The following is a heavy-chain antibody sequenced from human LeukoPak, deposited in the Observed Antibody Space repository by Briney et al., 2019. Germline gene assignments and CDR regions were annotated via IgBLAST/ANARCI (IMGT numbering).Heavy chain of an antibody. Sequence: ASVKVPCKASGYTFTAYLIHWVRQAPGQGLDWMGCINPNSGGTNYAQKFQGRVTMTRDTSISTAYMELSRLRSDDTAVYYCARDSLLLGYCSGGSCYLDPYYYYGMDVWGQGTTVTVSS. CDR1: GYTFTAYL. CDR2: INPNSGGT. CDR3: ARDSLLLGYCSGGSCYLDPYYYYGMDV. V-gene: IGHV1-2*02. J-gene: IGHJ6*02. D-gene: IGHD2-15*01.